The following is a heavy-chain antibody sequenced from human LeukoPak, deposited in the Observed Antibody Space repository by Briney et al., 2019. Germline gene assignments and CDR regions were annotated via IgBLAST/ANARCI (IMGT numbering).Heavy chain of an antibody. V-gene: IGHV4-39*01. CDR3: ARLRRIAVAKLDWFDP. CDR2: IYYSGST. CDR1: GSSISSSSYY. Sequence: SETLSLTCTVSGSSISSSSYYWGWIRQPPGKGLEWIGSIYYSGSTYYNPSLKSRVTISVDTSKNQFSLKLSSVAAADTAVYYCARLRRIAVAKLDWFDPWGQGTLVTVSS. D-gene: IGHD6-19*01. J-gene: IGHJ5*02.